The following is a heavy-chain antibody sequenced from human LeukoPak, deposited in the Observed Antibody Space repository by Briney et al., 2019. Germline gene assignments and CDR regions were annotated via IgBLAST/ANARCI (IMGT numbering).Heavy chain of an antibody. CDR3: ARGHRSDKHVLRYFDWLLPPHPFFDY. J-gene: IGHJ4*02. CDR1: GYTFTGYY. Sequence: ASVKVSCKASGYTFTGYYMHWVRQAPGQGLEWMGWINPNSGGTNYAQKFQGRVTMTRDTSISTAYMELSRLRSDDTAVYYCARGHRSDKHVLRYFDWLLPPHPFFDYWGQGTLVTVSS. D-gene: IGHD3-9*01. CDR2: INPNSGGT. V-gene: IGHV1-2*02.